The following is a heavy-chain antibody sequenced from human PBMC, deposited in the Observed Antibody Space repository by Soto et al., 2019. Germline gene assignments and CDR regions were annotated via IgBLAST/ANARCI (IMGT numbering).Heavy chain of an antibody. Sequence: SETLSLTCAVYGGSFSGYYWSWIRQPPGKGLEWIGEINHSGSTNYNPSLKSRVTISVDTSKNQLSLKLSSVTAADTAVYYCARSLRDPYYDILTGYYRGYYYYGMDVWGQGTTVTVSS. D-gene: IGHD3-9*01. CDR1: GGSFSGYY. CDR2: INHSGST. J-gene: IGHJ6*02. V-gene: IGHV4-34*01. CDR3: ARSLRDPYYDILTGYYRGYYYYGMDV.